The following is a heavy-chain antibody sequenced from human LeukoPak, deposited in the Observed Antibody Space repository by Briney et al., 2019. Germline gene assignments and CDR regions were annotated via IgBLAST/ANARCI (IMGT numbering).Heavy chain of an antibody. CDR3: ATQTREYSGSYPIDY. J-gene: IGHJ4*02. V-gene: IGHV3-23*01. Sequence: PGGSLRLSCAATGFTFSSYAMSWVHQAPGKGLEWVSAISGSGGSTYYAESVKGRFTISRDNSKNTLYLQMNSLRAEDTAVYYCATQTREYSGSYPIDYWGQGTLVTVSS. CDR1: GFTFSSYA. D-gene: IGHD1-26*01. CDR2: ISGSGGST.